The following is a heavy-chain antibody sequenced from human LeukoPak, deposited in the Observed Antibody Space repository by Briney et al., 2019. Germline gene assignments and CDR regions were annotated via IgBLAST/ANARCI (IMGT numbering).Heavy chain of an antibody. Sequence: NPSETLSLTCTISGGSISSHYYSWIRQHAGKGLEWIGRMSISGNTNYNPSLKSRVTISVDKPKNQFSLKLSSVTAADTAMYYCARQSSGSYVYFDFWGQGTLVTVSS. J-gene: IGHJ4*02. V-gene: IGHV4-4*07. D-gene: IGHD3-22*01. CDR3: ARQSSGSYVYFDF. CDR2: MSISGNT. CDR1: GGSISSHY.